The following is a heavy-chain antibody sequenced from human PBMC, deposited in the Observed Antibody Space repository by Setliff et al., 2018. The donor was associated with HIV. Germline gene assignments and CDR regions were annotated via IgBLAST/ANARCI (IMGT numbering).Heavy chain of an antibody. V-gene: IGHV3-53*01. CDR2: IYSDGST. J-gene: IGHJ5*02. D-gene: IGHD6-13*01. CDR1: GFTVSSNY. Sequence: PGGSLRLSCAASGFTVSSNYMSWVRQAPGKGLEWVSVIYSDGSTYYADSVKGRFTISRDNSKNTLYLQMNSLRAEDTAVYYCAKGGYSSSWAPNWFDPWGQGTLVTVSS. CDR3: AKGGYSSSWAPNWFDP.